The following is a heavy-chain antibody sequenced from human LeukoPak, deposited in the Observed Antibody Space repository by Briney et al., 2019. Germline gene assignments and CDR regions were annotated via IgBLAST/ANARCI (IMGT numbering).Heavy chain of an antibody. CDR3: ARMSSGWVFDY. V-gene: IGHV3-48*01. Sequence: GGSLRLSCAASGFTFRSYGLTWVPQAPGKGLEWVSYISSSSSTIYYADSVKGRFTISRDNAKNSLYLQMNSLRAEDTAVYYCARMSSGWVFDYWGQGTLVTVSS. CDR2: ISSSSSTI. CDR1: GFTFRSYG. J-gene: IGHJ4*02. D-gene: IGHD6-19*01.